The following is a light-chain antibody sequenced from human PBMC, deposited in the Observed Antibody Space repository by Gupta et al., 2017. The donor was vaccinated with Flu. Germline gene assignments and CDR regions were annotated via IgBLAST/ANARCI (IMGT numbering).Light chain of an antibody. CDR3: MQGTHLYT. Sequence: PVTLGQPASISCRSSQSLVYSDGNTYLNWFQQRPGQSPRHLIYKVSNRDSGVPDRFSGSGSGTDFTLKISRVEAEDVGIYYCMQGTHLYTFGQGTKLEIK. V-gene: IGKV2-30*01. J-gene: IGKJ2*01. CDR1: QSLVYSDGNTY. CDR2: KVS.